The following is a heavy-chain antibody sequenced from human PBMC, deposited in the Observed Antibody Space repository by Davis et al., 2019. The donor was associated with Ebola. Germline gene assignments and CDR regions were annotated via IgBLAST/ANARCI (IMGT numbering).Heavy chain of an antibody. V-gene: IGHV4-34*01. Sequence: PSETLSLTCAVYGGSFSGYYWSWIRQPPGKGLEWIGEINHSGSTNYNPSLKSRVTISVDTSKNQFSLKLSSVTAADTAVYYCAREQLLYGWYFDLWGRGTLVTVSS. CDR1: GGSFSGYY. CDR3: AREQLLYGWYFDL. D-gene: IGHD2-2*02. J-gene: IGHJ2*01. CDR2: INHSGST.